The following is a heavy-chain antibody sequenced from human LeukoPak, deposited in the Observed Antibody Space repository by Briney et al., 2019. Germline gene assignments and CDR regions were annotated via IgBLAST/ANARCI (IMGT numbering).Heavy chain of an antibody. CDR3: AKGPLRGTAAAIDY. CDR1: GFTFNNYG. CDR2: ISYDGRNI. D-gene: IGHD2-2*01. J-gene: IGHJ4*02. V-gene: IGHV3-30*18. Sequence: GGSLRLSCAASGFTFNNYGMHWVRQAPGKGLEWVAVISYDGRNIHYPNSVKGRFTISRDISTDTLWLQMDSLRTEDTAVYYCAKGPLRGTAAAIDYWGQGTLVTVSS.